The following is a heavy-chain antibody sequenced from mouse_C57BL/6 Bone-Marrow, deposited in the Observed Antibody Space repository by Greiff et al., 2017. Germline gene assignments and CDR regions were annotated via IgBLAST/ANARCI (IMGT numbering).Heavy chain of an antibody. D-gene: IGHD2-3*01. CDR1: GYTFTDYN. CDR3: ARWGEWLLPFAY. Sequence: EVQLQQSGPELVKPGASVKMSCKASGYTFTDYNMHWVKQSHGKSLEWIGYINPNNGGTSYNQKFKGKATLTVNKSSSTAYMELRSLTSEDSAVYYCARWGEWLLPFAYWGQGTLVTVSA. J-gene: IGHJ3*01. CDR2: INPNNGGT. V-gene: IGHV1-22*01.